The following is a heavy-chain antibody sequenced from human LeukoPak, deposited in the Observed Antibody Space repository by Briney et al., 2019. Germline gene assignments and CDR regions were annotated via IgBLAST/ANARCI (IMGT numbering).Heavy chain of an antibody. CDR2: INKDGSEK. D-gene: IGHD3-3*01. Sequence: PGGSLRLSCAASGFTFSSYWMSWVRQAPGKGLEWVANINKDGSEKYYVDSVKGRFTISRDNAKNSLYLQMNSLRAEDTAVYYCAKVAKYDFWGGYARWGQGTLVTVSS. CDR1: GFTFSSYW. CDR3: AKVAKYDFWGGYAR. V-gene: IGHV3-7*03. J-gene: IGHJ4*02.